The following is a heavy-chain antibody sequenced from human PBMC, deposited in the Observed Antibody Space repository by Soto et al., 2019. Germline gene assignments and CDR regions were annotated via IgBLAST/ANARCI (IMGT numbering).Heavy chain of an antibody. V-gene: IGHV3-7*01. Sequence: PGGSLRLSCVASGFAFWGDWRSWVRQAPGKGLECVANIKQDGSKAQYLESVRGRFTISRDNSKSSVYLQMNSLRAEDTALYYCARDFYGGFSYGPGDSWGQGTLVTVSS. CDR1: GFAFWGDW. CDR3: ARDFYGGFSYGPGDS. J-gene: IGHJ4*02. D-gene: IGHD2-15*01. CDR2: IKQDGSKA.